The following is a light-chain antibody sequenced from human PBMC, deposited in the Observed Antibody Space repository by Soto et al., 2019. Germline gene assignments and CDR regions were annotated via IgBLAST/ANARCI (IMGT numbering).Light chain of an antibody. J-gene: IGKJ5*01. CDR1: QSISTY. CDR2: DAS. V-gene: IGKV1-39*01. CDR3: QQSYMDPIT. Sequence: DIQMTQSPSSLSASVGNRVTIPCRASQSISTYLNWYQQKPGKAPNLLIYDASRLQSGVPSRFSGSGGGTDFTLSISSVQPEDFATYFCQQSYMDPITFGQGTRLEIK.